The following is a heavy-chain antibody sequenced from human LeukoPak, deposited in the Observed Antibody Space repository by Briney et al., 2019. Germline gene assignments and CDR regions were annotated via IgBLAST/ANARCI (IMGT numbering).Heavy chain of an antibody. J-gene: IGHJ4*02. CDR3: ASGARYYYDTSEFYFDY. D-gene: IGHD3-22*01. CDR1: GSSITAFY. V-gene: IGHV4-59*01. Sequence: SETLSLTCNVSGSSITAFYWSWIRQSPGKGLEWIGSFQYGGNSKYNPSLKSRVAMSVDTSKRQLSLRLTSVTAADTAVYYYASGARYYYDTSEFYFDYWGQGTLVTVSS. CDR2: FQYGGNS.